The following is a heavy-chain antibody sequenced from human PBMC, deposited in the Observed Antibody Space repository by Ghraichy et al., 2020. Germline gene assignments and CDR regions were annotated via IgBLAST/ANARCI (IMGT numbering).Heavy chain of an antibody. CDR3: ARLSDSWYADFDF. Sequence: SETLSLTYTVSGGSISISSWSWIRQPPQKGLEWIGNISYSGSTNYNPSLKSRVTISLDTSKNQFSLRLTSVTAADTAVYYCARLSDSWYADFDFWGPGTLVTVSS. CDR1: GGSISISS. J-gene: IGHJ4*02. CDR2: ISYSGST. V-gene: IGHV4-59*08. D-gene: IGHD3/OR15-3a*01.